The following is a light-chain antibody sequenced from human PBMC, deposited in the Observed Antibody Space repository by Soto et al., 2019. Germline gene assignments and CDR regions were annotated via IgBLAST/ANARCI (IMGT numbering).Light chain of an antibody. CDR2: EVN. J-gene: IGLJ1*01. CDR1: SSVVGGYNY. CDR3: SSYAGSSNV. V-gene: IGLV2-8*01. Sequence: QSVLTQPPSASGSPGQSVAISYTGTSSVVGGYNYVSWYQQHQSKDPKLMIYEVNKQPSGVPDRFSGSKAGNTASLTVSGLQAEDEADYYCSSYAGSSNVFGTGTKVTVL.